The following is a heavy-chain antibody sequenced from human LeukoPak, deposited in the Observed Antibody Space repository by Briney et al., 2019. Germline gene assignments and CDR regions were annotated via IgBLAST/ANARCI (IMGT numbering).Heavy chain of an antibody. D-gene: IGHD1-1*01. CDR2: IKPDGSEK. CDR1: GFTFSDYW. Sequence: GGSLRLSCAASGFTFSDYWMTWVRQAPGKGLEWVANIKPDGSEKYYVDSVKGRFTISRDNAKNSLYLQMNSLRAEDTAVYYCARSAANGVFDYWGQGTLVTVSS. CDR3: ARSAANGVFDY. V-gene: IGHV3-7*01. J-gene: IGHJ4*02.